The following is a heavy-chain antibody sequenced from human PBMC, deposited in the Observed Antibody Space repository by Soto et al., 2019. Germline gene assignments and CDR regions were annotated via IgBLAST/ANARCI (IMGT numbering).Heavy chain of an antibody. CDR2: IYYSGST. V-gene: IGHV4-31*03. D-gene: IGHD3-3*01. CDR3: ARGYDFWSGSHGMDV. Sequence: SETLSLTCTVSGGSISSGGYYWSWIRQHPGKGLEWIGYIYYSGSTYYNPSLKSRVTISVDTSKNQFSLKLSSVTAADTAVYYCARGYDFWSGSHGMDVWGQGTTVTVSS. J-gene: IGHJ6*02. CDR1: GGSISSGGYY.